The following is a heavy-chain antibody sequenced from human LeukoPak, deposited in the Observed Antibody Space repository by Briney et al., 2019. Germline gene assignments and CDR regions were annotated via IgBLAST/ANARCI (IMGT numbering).Heavy chain of an antibody. Sequence: VASVKVPCKASGGTFSSYAISWVRQAPGQGLEWMGGIIPIFGTANYAQKFQGRVTITTDESTSTAYMELSSLRSEDTAVYYCARGRGYYYDSSDYYYMDVWGKGTTVTVSS. CDR3: ARGRGYYYDSSDYYYMDV. CDR2: IIPIFGTA. J-gene: IGHJ6*03. V-gene: IGHV1-69*05. CDR1: GGTFSSYA. D-gene: IGHD3-22*01.